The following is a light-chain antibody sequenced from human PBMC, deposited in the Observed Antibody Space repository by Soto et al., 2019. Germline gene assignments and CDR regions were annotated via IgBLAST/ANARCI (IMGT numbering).Light chain of an antibody. CDR3: QQYGSSLYT. CDR2: AAA. V-gene: IGKV3-20*01. J-gene: IGKJ2*01. Sequence: EVVLTQSPGTLSLSPGERATLSCRASQRVSGNYLAWYQQKPGQSPRLLIYAAATRATGIPDRFSGSGAGTDFTLTIKRLEPEDFALYFCQQYGSSLYTFGQGTKLEIK. CDR1: QRVSGNY.